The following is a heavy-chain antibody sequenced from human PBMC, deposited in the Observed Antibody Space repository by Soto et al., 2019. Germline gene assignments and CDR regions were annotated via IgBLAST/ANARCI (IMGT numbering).Heavy chain of an antibody. CDR1: GYTFTSYA. V-gene: IGHV1-3*01. CDR3: ARGGYCTNGVCWPWFDP. CDR2: INAGNGNT. Sequence: ASVKVSCKASGYTFTSYAMHWVRQAPGQRLEWMGWINAGNGNTKYSQKFQGRVTITRDTSASTAYMELSSLRSEDTAVYYCARGGYCTNGVCWPWFDPWGQGTLVTVSS. J-gene: IGHJ5*02. D-gene: IGHD2-8*01.